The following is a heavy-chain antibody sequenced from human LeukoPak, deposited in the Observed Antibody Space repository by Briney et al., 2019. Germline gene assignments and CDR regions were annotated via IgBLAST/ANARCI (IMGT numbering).Heavy chain of an antibody. CDR1: GYTFTSYD. Sequence: VASVRVSCKASGYTFTSYDINWVRQATGQGLEWTGWMNPNSGNTGYAQKFQGGVTMTRNTSISTAYMELSSLRSEDTAVYYCARAKRELPSYYYYMDVWGKGTTVTVSS. CDR3: ARAKRELPSYYYYMDV. V-gene: IGHV1-8*01. J-gene: IGHJ6*03. CDR2: MNPNSGNT. D-gene: IGHD1-26*01.